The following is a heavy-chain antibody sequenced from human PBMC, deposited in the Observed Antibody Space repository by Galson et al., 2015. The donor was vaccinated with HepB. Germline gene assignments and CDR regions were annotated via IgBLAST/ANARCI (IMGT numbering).Heavy chain of an antibody. J-gene: IGHJ3*02. CDR1: GFIFSDYY. V-gene: IGHV3-11*01. CDR2: ISSSGSTI. Sequence: SLRLSCAASGFIFSDYYMSWIRQAPGKGLEWVSYISSSGSTIYYADSVKGRFTISRDNAKNSLYLQMNSLRAEDTAVYYCTERSGSYYDAFDIWGQGTMVTVSS. D-gene: IGHD1-26*01. CDR3: TERSGSYYDAFDI.